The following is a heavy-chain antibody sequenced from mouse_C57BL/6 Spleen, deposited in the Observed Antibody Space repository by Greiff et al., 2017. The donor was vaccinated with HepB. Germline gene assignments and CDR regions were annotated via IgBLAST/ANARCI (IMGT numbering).Heavy chain of an antibody. CDR1: GYTFTDYE. CDR3: TGWGYSNHYYAMDY. J-gene: IGHJ4*01. Sequence: QVQLQQSGAELVRPGASVTLSCKASGYTFTDYEMHWVKQTPVHGLEWIGAIDPETGGTAYNQKFKGKAILTADKSSSTAYLELRSLTSEDSAVYYCTGWGYSNHYYAMDYWGQGTSVTVSS. D-gene: IGHD2-5*01. V-gene: IGHV1-15*01. CDR2: IDPETGGT.